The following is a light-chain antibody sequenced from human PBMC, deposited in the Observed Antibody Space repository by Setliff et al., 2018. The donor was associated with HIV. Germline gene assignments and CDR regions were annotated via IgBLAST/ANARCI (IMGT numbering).Light chain of an antibody. Sequence: QSALAQPASVSGSPGQSITISCTGSSSDVGGYNYVSWYQQHPGKAPKLMIYDVSQRPSGVSDRFSGPKSGITASLTISGLQPEDESDYYCSSYTASSTLVFGGGTK. CDR2: DVS. CDR1: SSDVGGYNY. J-gene: IGLJ3*02. CDR3: SSYTASSTLV. V-gene: IGLV2-14*03.